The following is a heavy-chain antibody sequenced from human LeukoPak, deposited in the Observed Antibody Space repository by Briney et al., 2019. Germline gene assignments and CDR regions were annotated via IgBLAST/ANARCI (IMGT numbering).Heavy chain of an antibody. Sequence: SQTLSLTCAISGDTVSTNRTTWTWIRQSPSRGLEWLGRTYHRSKWLNDYETSVKSRLTITPDTSKNQFSLHLNSVTPEDTAVYYCAGEGPGMDVWGQGTTVTVSS. J-gene: IGHJ6*02. V-gene: IGHV6-1*01. CDR2: TYHRSKWLN. CDR1: GDTVSTNRTT. CDR3: AGEGPGMDV.